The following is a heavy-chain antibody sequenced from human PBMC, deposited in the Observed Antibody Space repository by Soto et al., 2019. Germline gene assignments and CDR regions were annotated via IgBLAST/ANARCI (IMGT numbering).Heavy chain of an antibody. CDR1: GDSISSSIYY. CDR3: ASQAAVGTRRWACYFDY. V-gene: IGHV4-39*01. J-gene: IGHJ4*02. Sequence: QLQLQESGPGLVKPSETLSLTCTVSGDSISSSIYYWGWIRQPPGKGLEWIGTIYYSGSTFYNPSLKSRVTISVDTSKNQFSLRLSSVTAADTAVYYCASQAAVGTRRWACYFDYWGQGTLVTVSS. CDR2: IYYSGST. D-gene: IGHD6-13*01.